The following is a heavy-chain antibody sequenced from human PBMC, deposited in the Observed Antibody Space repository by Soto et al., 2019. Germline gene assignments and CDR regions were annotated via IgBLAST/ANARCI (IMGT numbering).Heavy chain of an antibody. CDR1: GGTFSSYA. J-gene: IGHJ6*02. Sequence: QVQLVQSGAEVKKPGSSVKGSCKASGGTFSSYAISWVRQAPGQGLEWMGGIIPIFGTANYAQKFQGRVTITADKSTSTAYMELSSLRSEDTAVYYCARDEIVVVVAAIDYYYYGMDVWGQGTTVTVSS. CDR3: ARDEIVVVVAAIDYYYYGMDV. V-gene: IGHV1-69*06. D-gene: IGHD2-15*01. CDR2: IIPIFGTA.